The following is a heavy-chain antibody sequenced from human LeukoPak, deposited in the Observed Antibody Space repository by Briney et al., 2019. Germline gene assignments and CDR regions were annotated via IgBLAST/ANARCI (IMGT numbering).Heavy chain of an antibody. Sequence: SETLSLTCAVYGGSFSGYYWSWIRQPPGKGLEWIGEINHSGSTNYNPSLKSRVTISVDTSKNQFSLKLSFVTAADTAVYYCARSRYGSGSYYNSKSYYYYGMDVWGQGTTVTVSS. CDR2: INHSGST. CDR3: ARSRYGSGSYYNSKSYYYYGMDV. D-gene: IGHD3-10*01. J-gene: IGHJ6*02. V-gene: IGHV4-34*01. CDR1: GGSFSGYY.